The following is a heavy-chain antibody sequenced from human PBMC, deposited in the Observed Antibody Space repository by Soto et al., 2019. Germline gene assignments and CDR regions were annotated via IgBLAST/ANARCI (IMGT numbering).Heavy chain of an antibody. CDR2: ISYDGSNK. D-gene: IGHD3-3*01. V-gene: IGHV3-30*03. J-gene: IGHJ4*02. CDR3: ARDPRRSRPFFALDN. CDR1: GFNFSNYG. Sequence: QVELVESGGGVGQPGRSLRLSCVGSGFNFSNYGMHWVRQAPGKGLEWVAVISYDGSNKYFADSVKGRFTVSRDNSKNTLYLQMSSLRAEDTAAYYCARDPRRSRPFFALDNWGQGALVTVSS.